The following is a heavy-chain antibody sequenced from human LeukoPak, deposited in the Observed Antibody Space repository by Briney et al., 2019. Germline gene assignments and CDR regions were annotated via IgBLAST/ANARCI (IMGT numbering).Heavy chain of an antibody. D-gene: IGHD2-2*01. Sequence: PSETLSLTCTVSGGSISSGGYYWSWLRQHPGKGLEWIGYIYYSGSTYYNPSLKSRVTLSVDTSKNQFSLKLSSVTAADTAVYYCARTPFPAAPNWFDPWGQGTLVTVSS. J-gene: IGHJ5*02. CDR1: GGSISSGGYY. CDR2: IYYSGST. V-gene: IGHV4-31*03. CDR3: ARTPFPAAPNWFDP.